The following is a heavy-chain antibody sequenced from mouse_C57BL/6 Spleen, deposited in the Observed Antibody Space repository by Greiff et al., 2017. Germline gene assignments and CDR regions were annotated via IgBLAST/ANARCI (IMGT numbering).Heavy chain of an antibody. J-gene: IGHJ2*01. V-gene: IGHV1-82*01. CDR3: ARGDYDPDY. D-gene: IGHD2-4*01. CDR1: GYAFSSSW. CDR2: IYPGDGDT. Sequence: LQESGPELVKPGASVKISCKASGYAFSSSWMNWVKQRPGKGLEWIGRIYPGDGDTNYNGKFKGKATLTADKSSRPAYMQLRSLTSEDSAVYFCARGDYDPDYWGQGTTLTVAS.